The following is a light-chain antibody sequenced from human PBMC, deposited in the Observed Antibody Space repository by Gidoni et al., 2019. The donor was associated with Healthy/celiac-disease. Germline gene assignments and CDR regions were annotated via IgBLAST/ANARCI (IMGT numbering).Light chain of an antibody. CDR1: QSVSSN. V-gene: IGKV3-15*01. CDR3: QQYNNWPDT. J-gene: IGKJ2*01. Sequence: EIVITQSPATLSVSPGERATLSRRASQSVSSNLAWYQQRPGQAPRLLIYGASTRATGIPTRFSGSGSGTDFTLTISRLQSEDFAVYYCQQYNNWPDTFGQGTKLEIK. CDR2: GAS.